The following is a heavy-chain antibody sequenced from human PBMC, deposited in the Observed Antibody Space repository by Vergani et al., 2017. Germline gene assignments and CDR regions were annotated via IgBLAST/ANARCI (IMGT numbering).Heavy chain of an antibody. CDR2: ISGNNDDV. V-gene: IGHV3-21*01. D-gene: IGHD3-3*01. Sequence: EVQMVESGGGLVKPGGSLRLSCVASGFTFSHYSMNWVRQAPGKGLEWVSSISGNNDDVYYADSVKGRFTISRDNAKNSLYLDMSSLRAEDTAVYYCAKVSYDFWSGYSQEFDYWGQGTLVTVSS. CDR3: AKVSYDFWSGYSQEFDY. CDR1: GFTFSHYS. J-gene: IGHJ4*02.